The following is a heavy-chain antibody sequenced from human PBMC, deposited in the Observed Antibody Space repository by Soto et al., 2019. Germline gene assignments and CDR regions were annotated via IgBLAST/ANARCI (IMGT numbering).Heavy chain of an antibody. CDR3: ATPKKGDYYYDSSGYDY. CDR1: GGSISSSSYY. D-gene: IGHD3-22*01. CDR2: IYYSGST. Sequence: SETLSLTCTVSGGSISSSSYYWGWIRQPPGKGLEWIGSIYYSGSTYYNPSLKSRVTISVDTSKNQFSLKLSSVTAADTAVYYCATPKKGDYYYDSSGYDYWGQGTLVTVSS. V-gene: IGHV4-39*01. J-gene: IGHJ4*02.